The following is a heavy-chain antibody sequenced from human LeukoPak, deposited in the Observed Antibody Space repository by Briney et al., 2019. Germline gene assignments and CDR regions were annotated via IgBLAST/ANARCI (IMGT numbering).Heavy chain of an antibody. D-gene: IGHD2-21*02. CDR1: GGSISSSSYY. CDR3: ARTYCGGDCRGYYYYYYMDV. Sequence: SETLSLTCTVSGGSISSSSYYWGWIRQPPGKGLEWIGRIYTSGSTKYNPSLKSRVTVSVDTSKNQFSLKVRSVTAADRAVYYCARTYCGGDCRGYYYYYYMDVWGKGTTVTISS. V-gene: IGHV4-39*07. CDR2: IYTSGST. J-gene: IGHJ6*03.